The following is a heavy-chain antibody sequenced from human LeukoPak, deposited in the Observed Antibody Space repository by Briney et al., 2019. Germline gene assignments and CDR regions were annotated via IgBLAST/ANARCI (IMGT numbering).Heavy chain of an antibody. Sequence: PGGSLRLSCAASGFTFSSYSMNWVRQAPGKGLEWVSYISSSSSTIYYADSVKGRFTISRDNAKNSLYLQMNSLRAEDTAVYYCARDGVWAFGVVDHWGQGTLVTVSS. CDR2: ISSSSSTI. J-gene: IGHJ4*02. D-gene: IGHD3-3*01. CDR1: GFTFSSYS. V-gene: IGHV3-48*01. CDR3: ARDGVWAFGVVDH.